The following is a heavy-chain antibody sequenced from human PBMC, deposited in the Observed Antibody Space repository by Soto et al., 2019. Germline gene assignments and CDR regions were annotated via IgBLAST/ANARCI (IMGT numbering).Heavy chain of an antibody. D-gene: IGHD3-22*01. CDR3: TTDAGFHLPTMDDSSGYYYSFDY. V-gene: IGHV3-15*07. J-gene: IGHJ4*02. Sequence: GGSLRLSCAASGFTFSNAWMNWVRQAPGKGLEWVGRIKSKTDGGTTDYAAPVKGRFTISRDDSKNTLYLQMNSLKTEDTAVYYCTTDAGFHLPTMDDSSGYYYSFDYWGQGTLVTVSS. CDR1: GFTFSNAW. CDR2: IKSKTDGGTT.